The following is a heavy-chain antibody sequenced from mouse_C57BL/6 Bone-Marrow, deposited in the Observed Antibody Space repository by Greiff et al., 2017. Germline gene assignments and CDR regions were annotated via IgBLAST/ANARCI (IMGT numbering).Heavy chain of an antibody. CDR3: TTPPVYYGRGAWFAY. Sequence: VQLKESGAELVRPGASVKLSCTASGFNIKDDYMHWVKQRPEQGLEWIGWIDPENGDTEYASKFQGKATITADTSSNTAYLQLSSLTSEDTAVYDCTTPPVYYGRGAWFAYWGQGTLVTVSA. CDR2: IDPENGDT. V-gene: IGHV14-4*01. CDR1: GFNIKDDY. D-gene: IGHD1-1*01. J-gene: IGHJ3*01.